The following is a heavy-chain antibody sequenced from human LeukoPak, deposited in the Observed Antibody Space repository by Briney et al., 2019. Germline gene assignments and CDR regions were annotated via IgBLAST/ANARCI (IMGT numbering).Heavy chain of an antibody. CDR2: IWYDGSNK. Sequence: GGSLRLSCAASGFTFSSYGMHWVRQAPGKGLEWVAVIWYDGSNKYYADSVKGRFTISRDNSKNTLYLQMNSLRAEDTAVYYCARDGSVGATEAVDYWGQGTLVTVSS. CDR1: GFTFSSYG. D-gene: IGHD1-26*01. V-gene: IGHV3-33*01. J-gene: IGHJ4*02. CDR3: ARDGSVGATEAVDY.